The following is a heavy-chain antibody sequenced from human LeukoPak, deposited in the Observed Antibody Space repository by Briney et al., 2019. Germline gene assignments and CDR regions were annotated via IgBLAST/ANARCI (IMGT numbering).Heavy chain of an antibody. D-gene: IGHD2-15*01. CDR1: GYTFTSYG. V-gene: IGHV1-18*01. CDR2: ISAYNGNT. CDR3: ARDRVVVAATQYYYYGMDV. J-gene: IGHJ6*02. Sequence: ASVKVSCKASGYTFTSYGISWVRQAPGQGLEWMGWISAYNGNTNHAQKLQGRVTMTTDTSTSTAYMELRSLRSDDTAVYYCARDRVVVAATQYYYYGMDVWGQGTTVTVSS.